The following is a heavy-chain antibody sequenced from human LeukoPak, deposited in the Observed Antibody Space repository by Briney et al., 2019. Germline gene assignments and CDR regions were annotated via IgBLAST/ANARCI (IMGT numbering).Heavy chain of an antibody. Sequence: SETLSLTCTVSGGSISSYYWSWIRQPPGKGLEWIGYIYYSGSTNYNPSLKSRVTISVDTSKNQFSLKLSSVTAADTAVYYCARESGIVGTTTQAFDIWGQGSMVTVSS. CDR2: IYYSGST. J-gene: IGHJ3*02. V-gene: IGHV4-59*01. D-gene: IGHD1-26*01. CDR3: ARESGIVGTTTQAFDI. CDR1: GGSISSYY.